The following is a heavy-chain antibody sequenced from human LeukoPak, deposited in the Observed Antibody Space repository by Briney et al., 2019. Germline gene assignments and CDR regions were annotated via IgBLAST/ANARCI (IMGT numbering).Heavy chain of an antibody. D-gene: IGHD5-12*01. CDR3: ARGYSGYVGDY. CDR1: GFTFSDYY. CDR2: ISSSGSYT. J-gene: IGHJ4*02. V-gene: IGHV3-11*06. Sequence: GGSLRLSRAASGFTFSDYYMSWIRQAPGEGLEWVSYISSSGSYTNADSVKGRFTISRDNAKNSVYLQMNSLRAEDTAVYYCARGYSGYVGDYWGQGTLVAVSS.